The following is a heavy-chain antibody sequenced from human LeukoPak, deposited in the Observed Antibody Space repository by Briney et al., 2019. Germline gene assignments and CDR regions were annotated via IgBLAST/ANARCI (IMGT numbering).Heavy chain of an antibody. J-gene: IGHJ5*02. V-gene: IGHV1-24*01. CDR2: FDPEDGET. Sequence: EASVKVSCKVSGYTLTELSMHWVRQAPGKGLEWMGGFDPEDGETIYAQKFQGRVTMTEDTSTDTAYMELSSLRSEDTAVYYCARAKSTWELHNNWFDPWGQGTLVTVSS. CDR1: GYTLTELS. CDR3: ARAKSTWELHNNWFDP. D-gene: IGHD1-26*01.